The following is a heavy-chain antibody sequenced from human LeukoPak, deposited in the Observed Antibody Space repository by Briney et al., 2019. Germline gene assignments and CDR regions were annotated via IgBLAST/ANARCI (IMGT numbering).Heavy chain of an antibody. D-gene: IGHD5-12*01. J-gene: IGHJ4*02. Sequence: GGSLRLSCAASGFAFSRYAMNWVRQAPGKGLEWVSGISGSAGSTYYADSVKGRFSIPRDNSKNTLYLQMNSLRVEDTAVYYCAKSRGYSAYDFPDYWGQGTLVTVSS. V-gene: IGHV3-23*01. CDR1: GFAFSRYA. CDR3: AKSRGYSAYDFPDY. CDR2: ISGSAGST.